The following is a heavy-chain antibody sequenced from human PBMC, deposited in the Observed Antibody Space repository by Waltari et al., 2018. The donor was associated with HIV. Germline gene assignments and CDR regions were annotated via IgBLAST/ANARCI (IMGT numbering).Heavy chain of an antibody. Sequence: VQMLESGGDLVQPGGSLRLSCAVRGLNFATSGLGWVRQAPGKGLEWMSAITSSGGRTYYAESVKGRFIISRDNSKKTVTLQLKNLRLGDTAMYYCATCNIGSGWYLKSPIRIWGQGTLVTVS. CDR1: GLNFATSG. J-gene: IGHJ4*02. CDR3: ATCNIGSGWYLKSPIRI. CDR2: ITSSGGRT. D-gene: IGHD6-19*01. V-gene: IGHV3-23*01.